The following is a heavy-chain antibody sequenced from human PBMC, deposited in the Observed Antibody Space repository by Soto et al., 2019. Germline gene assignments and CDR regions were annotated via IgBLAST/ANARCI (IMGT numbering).Heavy chain of an antibody. CDR2: INHSGST. D-gene: IGHD2-2*01. V-gene: IGHV4-34*01. CDR3: ARNLGYCSSTSCSKGWYYYYGMDV. CDR1: GGSFSGYY. Sequence: PSETLSLTCAVYGGSFSGYYWSWIRQPPGKGLEWIGEINHSGSTNYNPSLKSRVTISVDTSKNQFSLKLSSVTAADTAVYYCARNLGYCSSTSCSKGWYYYYGMDVWGQGTTVTVS. J-gene: IGHJ6*02.